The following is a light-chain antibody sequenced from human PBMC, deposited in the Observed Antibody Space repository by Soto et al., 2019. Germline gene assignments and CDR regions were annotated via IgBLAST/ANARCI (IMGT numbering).Light chain of an antibody. CDR3: QQYSSSPIT. CDR1: QSIGSSY. V-gene: IGKV3-20*01. J-gene: IGKJ5*01. Sequence: EVVLTQSPVTLSLSPGERATLSCRASQSIGSSYLAWYQQKPGQAPRLLIYGASSRATGIPDRFSGGGSGTDFSLTIIRLDPEDFAVYCCQQYSSSPITFGQGRLLENK. CDR2: GAS.